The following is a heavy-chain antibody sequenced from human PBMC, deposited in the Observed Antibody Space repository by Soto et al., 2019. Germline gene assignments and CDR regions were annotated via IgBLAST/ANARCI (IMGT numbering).Heavy chain of an antibody. CDR1: GFTFSSYS. J-gene: IGHJ4*02. CDR2: ISSSSSYI. D-gene: IGHD3-22*01. Sequence: TGGSLRLSCAASGFTFSSYSMNWVRQAPGKGLEWVSSISSSSSYIYYADSVKGRFTISRDNAKNSLYLQMNSLRAEDTAVYYCARSPVVVITNDAFEICGQGTLVTVSS. CDR3: ARSPVVVITNDAFEI. V-gene: IGHV3-21*01.